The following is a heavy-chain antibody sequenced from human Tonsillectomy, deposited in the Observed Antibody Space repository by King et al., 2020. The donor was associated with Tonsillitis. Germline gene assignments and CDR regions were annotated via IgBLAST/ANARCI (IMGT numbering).Heavy chain of an antibody. CDR2: INHSGNI. J-gene: IGHJ3*02. Sequence: VQLQQWGAGLLKPSETLSLTCAVYGGSFSGYYWSWIRQPPGKGLEWIGEINHSGNINYNPTLKSRVTISVHTSNNQFTLKLSSVTAADTAVYYCASYYYVSAFDIWGQGTMVIVSS. CDR1: GGSFSGYY. D-gene: IGHD3-22*01. V-gene: IGHV4-34*01. CDR3: ASYYYVSAFDI.